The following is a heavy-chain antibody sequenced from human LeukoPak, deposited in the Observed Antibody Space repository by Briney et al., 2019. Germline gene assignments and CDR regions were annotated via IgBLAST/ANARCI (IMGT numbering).Heavy chain of an antibody. J-gene: IGHJ4*02. CDR3: ASPLGPPPGY. Sequence: PGRSLRLSCAASTFTFSDYNMNWVRHAPGKGLEWIAHIRAYSTATYYADSVKGRFTVSRDDANNALYLQMNSLQDEDTALYFCASPLGPPPGYWGQGTLVTVSS. CDR1: TFTFSDYN. V-gene: IGHV3-48*02. CDR2: IRAYSTAT.